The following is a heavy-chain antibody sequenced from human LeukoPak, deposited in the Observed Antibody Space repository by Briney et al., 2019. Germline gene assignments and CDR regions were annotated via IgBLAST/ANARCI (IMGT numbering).Heavy chain of an antibody. V-gene: IGHV1-18*01. CDR2: ISAYNGNT. CDR1: GYTFTSYS. J-gene: IGHJ4*02. D-gene: IGHD3-3*01. Sequence: GASVKVSCKASGYTFTSYSISWVRQAPGQGLEWMGWISAYNGNTNYAQKLQGRVTMTTDTSTSTAYMELRSLRSDDTAVYYCARTKNVLRFLEIDYWGQGTLVTVSS. CDR3: ARTKNVLRFLEIDY.